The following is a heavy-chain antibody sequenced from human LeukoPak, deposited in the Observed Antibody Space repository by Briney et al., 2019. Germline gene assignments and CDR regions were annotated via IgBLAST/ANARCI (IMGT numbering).Heavy chain of an antibody. CDR3: AREVTI. V-gene: IGHV3-48*03. D-gene: IGHD5-18*01. Sequence: GGSLRLSCAASGFTFSSYVMNWVRQAPGKGLEGVSYINRIGSAIYYADSVKGRFTISRDNAKNSLYLQMNILRAEDTAVYYCAREVTIWGQGTMVTVSS. CDR1: GFTFSSYV. CDR2: INRIGSAI. J-gene: IGHJ3*02.